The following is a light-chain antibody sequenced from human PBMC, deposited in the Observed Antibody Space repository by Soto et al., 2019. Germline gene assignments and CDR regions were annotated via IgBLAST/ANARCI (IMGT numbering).Light chain of an antibody. CDR1: QTIDSW. CDR3: QQYKAYPYT. CDR2: KAS. Sequence: DIQMTQSPSTLSASVGDRVTITCRASQTIDSWLAWYQQRPGKPPNLLIYKASTLASGVPSRFSGSGSGTEFTLTISGLQPDDFATYYCQQYKAYPYTFAQGTKVDIK. J-gene: IGKJ2*01. V-gene: IGKV1-5*03.